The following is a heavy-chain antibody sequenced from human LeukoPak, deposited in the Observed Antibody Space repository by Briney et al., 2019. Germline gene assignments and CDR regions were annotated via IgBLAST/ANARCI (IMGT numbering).Heavy chain of an antibody. Sequence: GSLRLSCAASGFTFSSYAMSWVRQAPGKGLEWIGEINHSGSTNYNPSLKSRVTISLDRSRKKFSLKLTSVTAADTAVYFCARGAEYYAIWRGYAGYSDYWGQGISVTVSS. CDR2: INHSGST. CDR1: GFTFSSYA. V-gene: IGHV4-34*01. CDR3: ARGAEYYAIWRGYAGYSDY. J-gene: IGHJ4*02. D-gene: IGHD3-3*01.